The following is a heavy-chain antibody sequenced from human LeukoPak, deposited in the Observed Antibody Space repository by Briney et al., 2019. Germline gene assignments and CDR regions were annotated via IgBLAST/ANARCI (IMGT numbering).Heavy chain of an antibody. J-gene: IGHJ4*02. V-gene: IGHV1-8*03. CDR3: ARRGIWSGYFSFDY. CDR1: GYTFTSYD. D-gene: IGHD3-3*01. Sequence: ASVKVSCKASGYTFTSYDINWVRQATGQGLEWMGWMNPNSGNTGYAQKFQGRVTITRNTSISTAYMELSSLRSEDTAVYYCARRGIWSGYFSFDYWGQGTLVTVSS. CDR2: MNPNSGNT.